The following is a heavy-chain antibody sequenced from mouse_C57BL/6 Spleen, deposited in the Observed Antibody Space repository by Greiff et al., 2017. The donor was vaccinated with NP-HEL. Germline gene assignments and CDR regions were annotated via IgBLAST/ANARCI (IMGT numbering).Heavy chain of an antibody. V-gene: IGHV1-69*01. D-gene: IGHD5-1*01. CDR2: IDPSDSYT. J-gene: IGHJ3*01. Sequence: QVQLKQPGAELVMPGASVKLSCKASGYTFTSYWMHWVKQRPGQGLEWIGEIDPSDSYTNYNQKFKGKSTLTVDKSSSTAYMQLSSLTSEDSAVYYCARSVPAGFAYWGQGTLVTVSA. CDR1: GYTFTSYW. CDR3: ARSVPAGFAY.